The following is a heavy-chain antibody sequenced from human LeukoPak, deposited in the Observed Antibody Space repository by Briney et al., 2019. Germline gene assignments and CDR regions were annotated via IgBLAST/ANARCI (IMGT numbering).Heavy chain of an antibody. V-gene: IGHV1-8*01. D-gene: IGHD2-21*01. CDR2: MNPTSGDT. Sequence: ASVRASCKPSGYTFSDYDVNWVRQAPGQGLEWMGWMNPTSGDTGYAQKFQGRVTMTRSMSRNTAYMELSRLRSEDTAVYFCARVVMKAFYYYYMDVWGKGTTIIISS. J-gene: IGHJ6*03. CDR3: ARVVMKAFYYYYMDV. CDR1: GYTFSDYD.